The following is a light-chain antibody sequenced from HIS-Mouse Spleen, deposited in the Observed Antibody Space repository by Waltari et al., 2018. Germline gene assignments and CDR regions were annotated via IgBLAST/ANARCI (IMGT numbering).Light chain of an antibody. Sequence: EIVLTQSPATLSLSPGARATLSCRAGQSVSSYLAWYQQKPGQAPRLLIYDASNRATGIPARFSGSGSGTDFTLTISSLAPEDFAVYYCQQRSNWPLTFGGGTKVEIK. CDR3: QQRSNWPLT. CDR1: QSVSSY. J-gene: IGKJ4*01. V-gene: IGKV3-11*01. CDR2: DAS.